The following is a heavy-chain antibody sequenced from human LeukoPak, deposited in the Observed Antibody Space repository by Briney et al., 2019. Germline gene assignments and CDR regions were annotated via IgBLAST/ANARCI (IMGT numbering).Heavy chain of an antibody. CDR3: AKDQSIAAAGYYFDY. V-gene: IGHV3-23*01. CDR2: ISGSGGST. D-gene: IGHD6-13*01. CDR1: GFTFSSYA. J-gene: IGHJ4*02. Sequence: GGSLRLSCAASGFTFSSYAMSWVRQAPGKGLEWVSAISGSGGSTYYADSVKGRFTISRDNSKNTLYLQMNSLRAEDTAIYYCAKDQSIAAAGYYFDYWGQGTLVTVSS.